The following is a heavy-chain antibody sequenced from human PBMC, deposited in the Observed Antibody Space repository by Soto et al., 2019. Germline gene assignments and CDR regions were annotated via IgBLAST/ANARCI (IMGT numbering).Heavy chain of an antibody. D-gene: IGHD2-21*02. J-gene: IGHJ4*02. Sequence: QVQLVQSGAEVKKPGASVKVSCKASGYTFTTYDIYWVRQATGQGLEWMGWMNPNSGNTGYAQKFQGSVTMPRNTSISTAYMELSSLRSDDTAVYYCARRTTAWSAADYWGQGTLVTVSS. V-gene: IGHV1-8*01. CDR3: ARRTTAWSAADY. CDR2: MNPNSGNT. CDR1: GYTFTTYD.